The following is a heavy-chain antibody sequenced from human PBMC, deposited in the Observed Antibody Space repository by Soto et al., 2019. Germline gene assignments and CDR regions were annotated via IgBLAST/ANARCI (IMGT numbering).Heavy chain of an antibody. CDR3: ARMKEWTDSSGTLDY. D-gene: IGHD6-19*01. CDR1: GYTFTSYY. Sequence: QVQLVQSGAAVKKPGASVKVSCKASGYTFTSYYMHWVRQAPGQGLEWMGIINPSGGSTSYAQKFQGRVTMTRDTSTSTVYMELSSLRSGDTAVYYCARMKEWTDSSGTLDYWGQGTLVTVSS. J-gene: IGHJ4*02. CDR2: INPSGGST. V-gene: IGHV1-46*03.